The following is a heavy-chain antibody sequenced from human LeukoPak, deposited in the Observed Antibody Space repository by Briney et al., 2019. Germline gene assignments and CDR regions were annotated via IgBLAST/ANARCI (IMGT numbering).Heavy chain of an antibody. CDR2: IEHTGIT. V-gene: IGHV4-4*02. Sequence: SGTLTLTCAVSGVAITSNSRSNWVRPPPRKVLEWSGEIEHTGITNYNPSLETRVTISVDKSKDQFSLELSSVTAADTAVYYCVRGFYGDYSSDWFDPWGRGTLVTVSS. CDR3: VRGFYGDYSSDWFDP. D-gene: IGHD4-17*01. CDR1: GVAITSNSR. J-gene: IGHJ5*02.